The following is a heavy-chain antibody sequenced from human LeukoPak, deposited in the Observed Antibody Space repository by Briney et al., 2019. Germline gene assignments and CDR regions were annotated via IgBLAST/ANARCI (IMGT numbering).Heavy chain of an antibody. D-gene: IGHD3-10*01. J-gene: IGHJ4*02. CDR2: INSNGGST. CDR3: VKDRAGYYGSGSLFDY. CDR1: GFTFSYYA. Sequence: GGSLRLSCSASGFTFSYYAMHWVRQAPGKGLEYVSAINSNGGSTYYADSVKGRLIISRDSSKNTLYLQMSSLRAEDTAVYYCVKDRAGYYGSGSLFDYWGQGTLVTVSS. V-gene: IGHV3-64D*06.